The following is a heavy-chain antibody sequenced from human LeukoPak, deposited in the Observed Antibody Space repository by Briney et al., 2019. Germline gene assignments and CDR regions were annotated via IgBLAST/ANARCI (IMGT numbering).Heavy chain of an antibody. V-gene: IGHV3-30*18. D-gene: IGHD6-13*01. CDR1: GFTFSSYG. CDR3: AKVLIAAAAPLYGMDV. CDR2: ISYDRSNK. Sequence: GGSLRLSCAASGFTFSSYGMHWVRQAPGKGLEWVAVISYDRSNKYYADSVKGRFTISRDNSKNTLYLQMNSLRAEDTAVYYCAKVLIAAAAPLYGMDVWGQGTTVTVSS. J-gene: IGHJ6*02.